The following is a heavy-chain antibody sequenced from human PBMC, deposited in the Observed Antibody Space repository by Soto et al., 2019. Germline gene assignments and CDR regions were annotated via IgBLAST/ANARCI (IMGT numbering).Heavy chain of an antibody. D-gene: IGHD3-22*01. J-gene: IGHJ4*02. CDR3: ARQIYDSDTGPNFQYYFDS. V-gene: IGHV5-10-1*01. CDR1: GYSFAGYW. Sequence: GESLKISCKGSGYSFAGYWITWVRQKPGKGLEWMGRIDPSDSQTYYSPSFRGHVTISATKSITTVFLQWSSMRASDTAMYYCARQIYDSDTGPNFQYYFDSWGQGTPVTVSS. CDR2: IDPSDSQT.